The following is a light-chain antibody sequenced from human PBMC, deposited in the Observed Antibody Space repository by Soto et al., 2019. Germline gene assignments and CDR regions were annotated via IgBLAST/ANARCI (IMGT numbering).Light chain of an antibody. Sequence: ELMMTHSPATLSVSPEERATLSCRASQSVSSNLAWYQQKPGQAPRLLIYGASTRAAGIPARFSGSGSGTDFTLTITSLEPEDFAVYYCLQRSNWPITFCQGTRLEIK. J-gene: IGKJ5*01. CDR3: LQRSNWPIT. V-gene: IGKV3-11*01. CDR1: QSVSSN. CDR2: GAS.